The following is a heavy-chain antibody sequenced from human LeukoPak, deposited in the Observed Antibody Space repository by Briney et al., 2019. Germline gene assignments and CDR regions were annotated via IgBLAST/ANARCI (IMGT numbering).Heavy chain of an antibody. J-gene: IGHJ4*02. Sequence: GVSLRLSCTASGFTLSSYPMSWVRQAPGKGLEWVSAISGSGGSTYYADSVKGRFTISRDNSKNTLYLQMNSLRAEDTAVYYCARSTVTTPYYFDYWGQGTLVTVPS. V-gene: IGHV3-23*01. CDR2: ISGSGGST. CDR1: GFTLSSYP. D-gene: IGHD4-17*01. CDR3: ARSTVTTPYYFDY.